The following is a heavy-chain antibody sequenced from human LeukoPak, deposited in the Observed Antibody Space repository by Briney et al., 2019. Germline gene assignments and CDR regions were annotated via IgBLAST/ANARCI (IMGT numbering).Heavy chain of an antibody. CDR3: AKDTSPYSSSSDFDY. Sequence: GRSLRLSCAASGFTFSSYGMHWVRQAPGKGLEWVAVISYDGSNKYYADSVKGRFTISRDNAENSLYLQMNSLRAEDTALYYCAKDTSPYSSSSDFDYWGQGTLVTVSS. J-gene: IGHJ4*02. CDR2: ISYDGSNK. V-gene: IGHV3-30*18. D-gene: IGHD6-6*01. CDR1: GFTFSSYG.